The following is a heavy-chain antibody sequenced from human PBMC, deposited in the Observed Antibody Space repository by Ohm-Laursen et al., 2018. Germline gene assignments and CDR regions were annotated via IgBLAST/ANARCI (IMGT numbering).Heavy chain of an antibody. J-gene: IGHJ4*02. Sequence: GTLSLTCTVSGGSFNNYHWSWIRQPAGKGLERIGQIHSTGTTNYNPSLESRVTMSVDTSKNQFSLKLSSVTAADTAVYYCAGRGYWGQGTLVTVSS. CDR3: AGRGY. CDR2: IHSTGTT. V-gene: IGHV4-4*07. CDR1: GGSFNNYH.